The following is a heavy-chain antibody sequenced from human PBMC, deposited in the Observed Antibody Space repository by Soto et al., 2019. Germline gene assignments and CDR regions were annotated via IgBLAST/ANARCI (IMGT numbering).Heavy chain of an antibody. Sequence: SETLSLTCSVSGGSISSYDWSWIRQPPGKGLEWIGYIYYSGSTNYNPSLKSRVTISVDTSKNQFSLKLSSVTAADTAVYYCAREWFGEFSYYFDYWGQGTLVTVSS. D-gene: IGHD3-10*01. V-gene: IGHV4-59*01. CDR2: IYYSGST. J-gene: IGHJ4*02. CDR1: GGSISSYD. CDR3: AREWFGEFSYYFDY.